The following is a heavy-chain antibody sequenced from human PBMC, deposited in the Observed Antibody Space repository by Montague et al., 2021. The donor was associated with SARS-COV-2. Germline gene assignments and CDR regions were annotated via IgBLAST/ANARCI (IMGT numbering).Heavy chain of an antibody. CDR1: GDSISSGYFY. CDR2: IHYSGIX. J-gene: IGHJ4*02. D-gene: IGHD2-2*01. Sequence: ETLSLTCTVSGDSISSGYFYWGWIRQPPGKGLEWVGTIHYSGIXYYNPSLKSRVTISVDTSRNQFSLKLSSVTAADTAIYYCARHLAISGPAAVSDYWGQGTLVTVSS. V-gene: IGHV4-39*01. CDR3: ARHLAISGPAAVSDY.